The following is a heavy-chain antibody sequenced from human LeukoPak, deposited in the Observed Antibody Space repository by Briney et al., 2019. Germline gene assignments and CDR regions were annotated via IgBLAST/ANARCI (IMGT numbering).Heavy chain of an antibody. V-gene: IGHV4-61*02. CDR1: GGSISSGSYY. J-gene: IGHJ4*02. CDR3: ASGMDY. Sequence: SETLSLTCTVSGGSISSGSYYWSWIRQPAGKGLEWIGRIYTSGSTNYNPSLKSRVTISVDTSKNQFSLKLSSVTAADTAVYYWASGMDYWGQGTLVTVSS. CDR2: IYTSGST. D-gene: IGHD1-26*01.